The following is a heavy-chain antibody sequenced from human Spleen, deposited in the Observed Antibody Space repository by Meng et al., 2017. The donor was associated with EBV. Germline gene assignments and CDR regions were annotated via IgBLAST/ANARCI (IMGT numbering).Heavy chain of an antibody. Sequence: GSGGGLVRLGGSLSLACAASGFTFSDYYISWIRQAPGKGLGWVSYISSSGSIIYYADSVKGRFTISRDNSKNSLYLQMNSLRADETVVYYCARIPAWFDPWGQGTLVTVSS. CDR1: GFTFSDYY. D-gene: IGHD2-2*01. CDR2: ISSSGSII. J-gene: IGHJ5*02. V-gene: IGHV3-11*01. CDR3: ARIPAWFDP.